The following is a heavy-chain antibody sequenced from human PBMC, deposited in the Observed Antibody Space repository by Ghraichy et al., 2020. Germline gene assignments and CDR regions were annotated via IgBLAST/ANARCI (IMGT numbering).Heavy chain of an antibody. J-gene: IGHJ6*02. CDR2: ISYDGSNK. V-gene: IGHV3-30-3*01. CDR3: ARDLGVGATHYYGMDV. Sequence: GGSLRLSCAASGFTFSSYAMHWVRQAPGKGLEWVAVISYDGSNKYYADSVKGRFTISRDNSKNTLYLQMNSLRAEDTAVYYCARDLGVGATHYYGMDVWGQGTTVTVSS. D-gene: IGHD1-26*01. CDR1: GFTFSSYA.